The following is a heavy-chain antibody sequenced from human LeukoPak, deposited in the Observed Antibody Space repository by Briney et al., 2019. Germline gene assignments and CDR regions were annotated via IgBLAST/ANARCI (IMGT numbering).Heavy chain of an antibody. CDR2: IYYSGST. CDR1: GGSISSNGYF. Sequence: PSETLSLTCTVSGGSISSNGYFWGRIRQPPGKGLEWIGTIYYSGSTYYNPSLKSRVTISVDTSKNQFSLKLSSVTAADTAVYYCARQGYGGNGLDYWGQGTLVTVSS. D-gene: IGHD4-23*01. CDR3: ARQGYGGNGLDY. V-gene: IGHV4-39*01. J-gene: IGHJ4*02.